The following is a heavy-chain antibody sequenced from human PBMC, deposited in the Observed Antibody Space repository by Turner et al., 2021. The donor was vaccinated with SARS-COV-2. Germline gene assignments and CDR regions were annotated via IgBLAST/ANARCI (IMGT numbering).Heavy chain of an antibody. V-gene: IGHV3-21*01. Sequence: EVQLVESGGGLVKPGGSLRLSCAASGFTFSAYTMNWVRQAPGKGLEWVSSISRGSSYIYYADSVKGRFTISRDNAKNSLYLQMNSLRAEDTAVYYCARDVTMTQWLVPSYGMDVWGQGTTVTVSS. D-gene: IGHD6-19*01. J-gene: IGHJ6*02. CDR2: ISRGSSYI. CDR1: GFTFSAYT. CDR3: ARDVTMTQWLVPSYGMDV.